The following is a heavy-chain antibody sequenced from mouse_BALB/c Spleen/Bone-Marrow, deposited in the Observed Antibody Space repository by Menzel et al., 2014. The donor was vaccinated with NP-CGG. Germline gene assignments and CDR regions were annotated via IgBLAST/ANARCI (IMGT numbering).Heavy chain of an antibody. V-gene: IGHV14-3*02. CDR2: IDPAIFT. Sequence: EVQLQQSGAELVKTGASVKMSCTESGFNIQDTYLHWVTQRPEHVLDWIGRIDPAIFTKYDPKFQGKATITVDTSSNTAYLHLSSLTSEDTAVYYCASVWYGWYFDVCGAGTTVTVS. D-gene: IGHD1-1*02. CDR3: ASVWYGWYFDV. J-gene: IGHJ1*01. CDR1: GFNIQDTY.